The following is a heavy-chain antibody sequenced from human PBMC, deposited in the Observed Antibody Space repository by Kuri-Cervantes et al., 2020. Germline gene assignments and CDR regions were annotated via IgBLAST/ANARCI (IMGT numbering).Heavy chain of an antibody. CDR2: TKQDGSGE. J-gene: IGHJ3*01. CDR1: GFNFRSYW. CDR3: ARGGNIAFDV. Sequence: LSLTCAASGFNFRSYWMGWVRQAPGRGLEWVANTKQDGSGEYYVDSVKGRFTVSRDNAKDLVYLQMNSLRAEDTAVYYCARGGNIAFDVWGRGTMVTVSS. V-gene: IGHV3-7*01. D-gene: IGHD4-23*01.